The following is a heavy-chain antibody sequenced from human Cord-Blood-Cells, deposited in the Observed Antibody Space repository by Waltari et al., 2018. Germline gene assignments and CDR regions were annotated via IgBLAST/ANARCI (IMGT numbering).Heavy chain of an antibody. Sequence: QVQLQQWGAGLLKPSETLSLTCAVYGGSFSGYYWSWIRQPPGKGLEWIGEINHRGSTNYTPSLTTRVTISVDTSKTLFSLKLSSVTAADTAVYYCAREGEYFQHWGQGTLVTVSS. CDR1: GGSFSGYY. CDR2: INHRGST. J-gene: IGHJ1*01. V-gene: IGHV4-34*01. CDR3: AREGEYFQH.